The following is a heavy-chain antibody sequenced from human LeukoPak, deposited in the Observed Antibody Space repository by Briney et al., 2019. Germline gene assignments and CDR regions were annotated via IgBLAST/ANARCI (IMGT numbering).Heavy chain of an antibody. Sequence: GGSLRLSCAAPGFTFSSYSMNWVRQAPGKGLEWVSSISSSSSYIYYADSVKGLFTISRDNAKNSLYPQMNSLRAEDTAVYYCARDYYDILTGYEGAFDIWGQGTMVTVSS. J-gene: IGHJ3*02. CDR2: ISSSSSYI. CDR3: ARDYYDILTGYEGAFDI. CDR1: GFTFSSYS. V-gene: IGHV3-21*01. D-gene: IGHD3-9*01.